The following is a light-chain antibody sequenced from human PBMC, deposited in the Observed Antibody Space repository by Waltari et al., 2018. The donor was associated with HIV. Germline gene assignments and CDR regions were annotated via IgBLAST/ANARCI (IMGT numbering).Light chain of an antibody. CDR2: EVS. J-gene: IGLJ1*01. Sequence: QSALTQPPSASGSPGQSVTTSCTGTRYNVGSYAYVSWFQLHPGKVPKLLIYEVSKRPSGVHDRFSGSTSGNTASLTVSGLQAEDEGDYYCCSYAGGNVFVFGTGTKVTVL. CDR1: RYNVGSYAY. CDR3: CSYAGGNVFV. V-gene: IGLV2-8*01.